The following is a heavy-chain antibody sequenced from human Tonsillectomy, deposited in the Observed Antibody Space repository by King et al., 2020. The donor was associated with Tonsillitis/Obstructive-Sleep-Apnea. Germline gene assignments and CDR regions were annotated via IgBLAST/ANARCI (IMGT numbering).Heavy chain of an antibody. D-gene: IGHD3-3*01. V-gene: IGHV4-59*01. J-gene: IGHJ6*03. CDR3: ARATKYDFWSALGAYYYYYMDV. CDR2: IYYSGST. CDR1: GGSISSYY. Sequence: VQLQESGPGLVKPSETLSLTCTVSGGSISSYYWSWIRQPPGKGLEWIGYIYYSGSTNYNPSLKSRVTISVDTSKNQFSLKLSSVTAADTAVYYCARATKYDFWSALGAYYYYYMDVWGKGTPVTVSS.